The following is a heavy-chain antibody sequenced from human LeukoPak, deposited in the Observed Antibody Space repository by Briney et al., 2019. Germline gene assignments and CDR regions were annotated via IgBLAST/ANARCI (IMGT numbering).Heavy chain of an antibody. J-gene: IGHJ4*02. V-gene: IGHV3-30-3*01. D-gene: IGHD3-3*01. CDR1: GFTFSSYA. CDR3: AKDWPYDFWSGYELSPFDY. CDR2: ISYDGSNK. Sequence: PGRSLRLSCAASGFTFSSYAMHWVRQAPGKGLEWVAVISYDGSNKYYADSVKGRFTISRDNSKNTLYLQMNSLRAEDTAVYYCAKDWPYDFWSGYELSPFDYWGQGTLVTVSS.